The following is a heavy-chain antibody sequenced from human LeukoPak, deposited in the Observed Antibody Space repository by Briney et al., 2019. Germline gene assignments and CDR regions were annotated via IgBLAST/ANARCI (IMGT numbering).Heavy chain of an antibody. J-gene: IGHJ4*02. V-gene: IGHV3-30-3*01. CDR3: TKGGWGTVLDY. D-gene: IGHD3-10*01. CDR1: GFTFSSYA. CDR2: ISYDGSNK. Sequence: PGRSLRLSCAASGFTFSSYAMHWVRQAPGKGLEWVAVISYDGSNKYYADSLKGRLTISRDNSKNTLYLQMSSLRADDTAVYYCTKGGWGTVLDYWGQGTLVTVSS.